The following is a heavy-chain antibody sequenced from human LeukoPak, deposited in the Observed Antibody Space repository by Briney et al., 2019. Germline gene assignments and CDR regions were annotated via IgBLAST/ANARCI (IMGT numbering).Heavy chain of an antibody. CDR1: GYTFSTYD. J-gene: IGHJ4*02. D-gene: IGHD3-9*01. CDR2: MNPNSGNT. CDR3: ARDPFPYTDILTGYYDY. Sequence: ASVKVSCKASGYTFSTYDINWVRQATGQGPEWMGWMNPNSGNTGYAQKFQGRVTMTRNTSISTAYMELSSLRSEDTAVYYCARDPFPYTDILTGYYDYWGQGTLVTVSS. V-gene: IGHV1-8*01.